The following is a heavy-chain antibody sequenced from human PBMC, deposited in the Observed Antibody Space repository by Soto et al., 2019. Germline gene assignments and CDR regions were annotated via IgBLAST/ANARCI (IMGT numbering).Heavy chain of an antibody. Sequence: QAGGSLRLSCAASGFSFSSYDMTWVRQAPGQGLEWVSSLSVTGGGPYYADSVRGRFTMSRDNSKNTLALEMSGLRADDSAVYYCARDRSNSPDYFDYWGQGTLVTVYS. D-gene: IGHD6-6*01. CDR2: LSVTGGGP. CDR1: GFSFSSYD. J-gene: IGHJ4*02. CDR3: ARDRSNSPDYFDY. V-gene: IGHV3-23*01.